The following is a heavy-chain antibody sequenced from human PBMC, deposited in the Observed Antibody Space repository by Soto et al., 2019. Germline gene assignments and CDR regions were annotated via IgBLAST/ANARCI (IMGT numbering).Heavy chain of an antibody. CDR1: GYSVTSSDYY. V-gene: IGHV4-39*01. D-gene: IGHD2-15*01. Sequence: SETLSLTCSVSGYSVTSSDYYWAWIRQPPGKGLEWIGSMFYSGLTYYNPSLKSRATLSVDTSKNQFSVRLNSVTAADTAVYYCAPLSVSLSGPYGIHVWRQGTTVTVSS. J-gene: IGHJ6*02. CDR2: MFYSGLT. CDR3: APLSVSLSGPYGIHV.